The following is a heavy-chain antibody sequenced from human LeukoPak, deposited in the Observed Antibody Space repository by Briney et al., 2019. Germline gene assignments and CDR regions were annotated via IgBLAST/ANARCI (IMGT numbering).Heavy chain of an antibody. CDR1: GVSLSSYY. CDR3: VSQLGGTTFH. CDR2: VYYTGIT. J-gene: IGHJ4*02. D-gene: IGHD1-1*01. V-gene: IGHV4-59*01. Sequence: SETLSLTCTVSGVSLSSYYWGWIRQPPGKGLEWIGYVYYTGITNYNPSLKSRVTISLGTSKNHFSLKLSSVTAADTAVYYCVSQLGGTTFHWGQGTLVTVSS.